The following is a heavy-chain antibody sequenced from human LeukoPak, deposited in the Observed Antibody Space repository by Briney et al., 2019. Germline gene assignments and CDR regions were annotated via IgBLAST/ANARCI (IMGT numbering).Heavy chain of an antibody. J-gene: IGHJ4*02. D-gene: IGHD3-10*01. Sequence: GGSLRLSCAASSFTFTDFAMNWVRHVPGKGLEWVSLISRDGRNTYYADSVKGRFTISTAAPKATLSLQMPSLRPQDTALYFCTKDPDSSGRYYGSPFDYWGQGTLVTVSS. CDR2: ISRDGRNT. V-gene: IGHV3-23*01. CDR3: TKDPDSSGRYYGSPFDY. CDR1: SFTFTDFA.